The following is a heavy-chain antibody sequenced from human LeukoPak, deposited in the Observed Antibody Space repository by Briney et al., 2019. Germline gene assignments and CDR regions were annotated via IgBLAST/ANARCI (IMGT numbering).Heavy chain of an antibody. CDR1: GYTFTSYY. CDR2: INPSGGST. CDR3: ARDRIAAAERSWFDP. D-gene: IGHD6-13*01. V-gene: IGHV1-46*01. Sequence: ASVKVSCKASGYTFTSYYMHWVRQAPGQGLEWMGIINPSGGSTSYAQKFQGRVTMTRDTSTSTVYMELSSLRSEDTAVYYCARDRIAAAERSWFDPWGQGTLVTVSS. J-gene: IGHJ5*02.